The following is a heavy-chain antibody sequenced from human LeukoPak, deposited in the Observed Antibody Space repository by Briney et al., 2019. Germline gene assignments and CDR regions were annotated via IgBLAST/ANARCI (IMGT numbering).Heavy chain of an antibody. J-gene: IGHJ3*01. CDR2: INYSGST. V-gene: IGHV4-59*01. CDR3: ARDMSTRVTPISYAFDV. CDR1: GGSISSYY. Sequence: SETLSLTCTVSGGSISSYYWSWIRQPPGKGLEWIGYINYSGSTNYNPSLKSRVTISVDTSKNQFSLKLSSVTAADTAVYYCARDMSTRVTPISYAFDVWGQGTMVTVSS. D-gene: IGHD4-23*01.